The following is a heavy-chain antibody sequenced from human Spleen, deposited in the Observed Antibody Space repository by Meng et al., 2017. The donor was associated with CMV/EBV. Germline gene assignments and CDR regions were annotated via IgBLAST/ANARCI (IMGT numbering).Heavy chain of an antibody. CDR2: ISHSGTT. J-gene: IGHJ4*02. D-gene: IGHD4-17*01. Sequence: VCGGSISRGNWWSWVRQSPGKGLEWIGEISHSGTTNYNPSLKSRVAISIDKTKNQFSLKLGSVTAADTAVYYCVRMDMTTVTPFLDYWGQGTLVTVSS. V-gene: IGHV4-4*02. CDR1: GGSISRGNW. CDR3: VRMDMTTVTPFLDY.